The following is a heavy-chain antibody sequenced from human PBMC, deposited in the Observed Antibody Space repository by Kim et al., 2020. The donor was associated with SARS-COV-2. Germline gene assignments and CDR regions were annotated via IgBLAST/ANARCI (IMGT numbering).Heavy chain of an antibody. J-gene: IGHJ4*02. CDR1: GGTFSSYA. CDR3: ARVIPPYDSSGYQD. D-gene: IGHD3-22*01. Sequence: SVKVSCKASGGTFSSYAISWVRQAPGQGLEWMGRIIPILGIANYAQKFQGRVTITADKSTSTAYMELSSLRSEDTAVYYCARVIPPYDSSGYQDWGQGTLVTVSS. V-gene: IGHV1-69*04. CDR2: IIPILGIA.